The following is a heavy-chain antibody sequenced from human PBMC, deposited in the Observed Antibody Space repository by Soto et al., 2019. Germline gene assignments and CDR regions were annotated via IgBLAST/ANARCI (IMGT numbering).Heavy chain of an antibody. D-gene: IGHD5-12*01. CDR3: AKDQRGGYYYYYYGMDV. V-gene: IGHV3-9*01. Sequence: EVQLVESGGGLVQPGRSLRLSCAASGFTFDDYAMHWVRQAPGKGLEWVSGISWNSGSIGYADSVKGRFTISRDNAKNSLYLQMNSLRAEDTALYYCAKDQRGGYYYYYYGMDVWGQETTVTVSS. J-gene: IGHJ6*02. CDR2: ISWNSGSI. CDR1: GFTFDDYA.